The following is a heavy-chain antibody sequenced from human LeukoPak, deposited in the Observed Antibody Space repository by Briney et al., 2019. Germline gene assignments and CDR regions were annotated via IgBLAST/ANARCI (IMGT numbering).Heavy chain of an antibody. D-gene: IGHD4-17*01. CDR2: INAGNGNT. Sequence: GASVKVSCKASGYTFTSYAMHWVRQAPGQRLEWMGWINAGNGNTKYSQKFQGRVTITRDTSASTAYMELSSLRSEDTAVYYCARDTVDYGDWYNWLDPWGQGTLVTVSS. CDR3: ARDTVDYGDWYNWLDP. CDR1: GYTFTSYA. J-gene: IGHJ5*02. V-gene: IGHV1-3*01.